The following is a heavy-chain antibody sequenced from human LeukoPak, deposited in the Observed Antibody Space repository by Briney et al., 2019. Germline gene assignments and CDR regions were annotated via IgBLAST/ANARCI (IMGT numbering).Heavy chain of an antibody. D-gene: IGHD6-19*01. J-gene: IGHJ4*02. CDR1: GFTFSSYW. CDR2: IKQDGSEK. V-gene: IGHV3-7*03. CDR3: ARPRRGVAVAPLDY. Sequence: GGSLRLSCAASGFTFSSYWMSWVRQAPGKGLEWVANIKQDGSEKYYVDSVKGRFTISRDNAKNSLYLQMNSLRAEDTAVYYCARPRRGVAVAPLDYWGQGTLVTVSS.